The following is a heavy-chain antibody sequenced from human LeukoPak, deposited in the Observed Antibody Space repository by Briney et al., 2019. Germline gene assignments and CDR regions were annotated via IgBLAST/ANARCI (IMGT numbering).Heavy chain of an antibody. CDR3: ARVKGSSWPGWEDAFDI. J-gene: IGHJ3*02. D-gene: IGHD6-13*01. V-gene: IGHV3-30*01. CDR2: MSYDGGNK. CDR1: GFTFSSYA. Sequence: GGSLRLSCAASGFTFSSYAMHWVRQAPGKGLEWMAAMSYDGGNKYYADSVKGRFTISRDNSKNPRYLEMNSLRADDTAVYYCARVKGSSWPGWEDAFDIWGQGTMVTVPS.